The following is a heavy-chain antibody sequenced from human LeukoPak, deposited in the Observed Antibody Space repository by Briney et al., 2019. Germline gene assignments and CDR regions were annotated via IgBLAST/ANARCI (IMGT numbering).Heavy chain of an antibody. D-gene: IGHD1-1*01. Sequence: ASVKVSCTSSGYTSRTYGISWMRQAPGQGLEWMGWISSHNDNTNYAQKFHGRLTMTTDTSTSTAYMELRSLRSDDTGVYYCARDVPGSIGTTARFDPWGQGTLVIVSS. J-gene: IGHJ5*02. V-gene: IGHV1-18*01. CDR2: ISSHNDNT. CDR1: GYTSRTYG. CDR3: ARDVPGSIGTTARFDP.